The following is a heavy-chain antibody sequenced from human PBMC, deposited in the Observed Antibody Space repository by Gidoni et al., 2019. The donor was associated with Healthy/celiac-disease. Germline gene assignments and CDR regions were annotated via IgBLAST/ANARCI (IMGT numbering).Heavy chain of an antibody. V-gene: IGHV3-9*01. Sequence: DVQVAESGGGLLQPGRSLRLSCSASGFTFDDYAMHWVRQAPGKGLEWVSGISWNSGSIGYADSVKGRFTISRDNAKNSLYLQMNSLRAEDTALYYCAKDYDSRPYYFDYWGQGTLVTVSS. D-gene: IGHD3-22*01. J-gene: IGHJ4*02. CDR1: GFTFDDYA. CDR2: ISWNSGSI. CDR3: AKDYDSRPYYFDY.